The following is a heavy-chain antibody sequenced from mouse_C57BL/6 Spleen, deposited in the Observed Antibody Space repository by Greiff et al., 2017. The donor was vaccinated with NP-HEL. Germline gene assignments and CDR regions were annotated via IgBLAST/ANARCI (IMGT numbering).Heavy chain of an antibody. Sequence: EVKLVESGGDLVKPGGSLKLSCAASGFTFSSYGMSWVRQTPDKRLEWVATISSGGSYTYYPDSVKGRFTISRDNAKNTQYLQMSSLKSEDTAMYYCARQNYYGSSYHYAMDYWGQGTSVTVSS. J-gene: IGHJ4*01. CDR3: ARQNYYGSSYHYAMDY. CDR1: GFTFSSYG. CDR2: ISSGGSYT. V-gene: IGHV5-6*01. D-gene: IGHD1-1*01.